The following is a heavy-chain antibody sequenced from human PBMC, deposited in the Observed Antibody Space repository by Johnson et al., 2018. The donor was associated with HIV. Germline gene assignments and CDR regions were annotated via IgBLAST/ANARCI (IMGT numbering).Heavy chain of an antibody. CDR3: AKVRWLRLDNEAFDI. J-gene: IGHJ3*02. Sequence: QVQLVESGGGLVQPGGSLRLSCAASGFTFSSYAMSWVRQAPGKGLEWVAFIRYDGSLQYYADSVQGRFTISRDNSKNTLYLQMHSLRLEDTAVYYCAKVRWLRLDNEAFDIWGQGTMVTVSS. V-gene: IGHV3-30*02. CDR1: GFTFSSYA. D-gene: IGHD5-12*01. CDR2: IRYDGSLQ.